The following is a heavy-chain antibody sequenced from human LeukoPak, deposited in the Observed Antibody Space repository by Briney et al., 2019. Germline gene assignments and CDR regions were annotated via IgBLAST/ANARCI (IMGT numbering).Heavy chain of an antibody. Sequence: PSQTLSLTCAVSGGSISSGGYSWSWIRQPPGKGLEWIGYIYHSGSTYYNPSLKSRVTISVDRSKNLFSLKLSSVTAADTAVYYCASQYYDFWSGYYDYWGQGTLVTVSS. D-gene: IGHD3-3*01. J-gene: IGHJ4*02. CDR3: ASQYYDFWSGYYDY. CDR2: IYHSGST. CDR1: GGSISSGGYS. V-gene: IGHV4-30-2*01.